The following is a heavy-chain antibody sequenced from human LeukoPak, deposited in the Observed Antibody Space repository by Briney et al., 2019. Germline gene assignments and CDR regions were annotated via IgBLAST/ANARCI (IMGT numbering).Heavy chain of an antibody. CDR3: ATGTGNAFDY. CDR2: IYYSGST. V-gene: IGHV4-39*07. D-gene: IGHD1-1*01. Sequence: SETLSLTCTVSGGSISSSSYYWGWIRQPPGKGLEWIGSIYYSGSTYYNPSLKSRVTISVGTSKNQFSLKLSSVTAADTAVYYCATGTGNAFDYWGQGTLVTVSS. CDR1: GGSISSSSYY. J-gene: IGHJ4*02.